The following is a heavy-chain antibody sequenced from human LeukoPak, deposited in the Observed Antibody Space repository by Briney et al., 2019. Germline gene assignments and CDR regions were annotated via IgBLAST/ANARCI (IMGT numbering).Heavy chain of an antibody. Sequence: GASVKVSCKASGYTFTSYYMHWVRQAPGQGLEWMGIINPSGGSTSYAQKFQGRVTVTRDTSTSTVYMELSSLRSEDTAVYYCARVGGSTVTTPYYFDYWGQGTPVTVSS. J-gene: IGHJ4*02. CDR3: ARVGGSTVTTPYYFDY. CDR2: INPSGGST. D-gene: IGHD4-17*01. V-gene: IGHV1-46*03. CDR1: GYTFTSYY.